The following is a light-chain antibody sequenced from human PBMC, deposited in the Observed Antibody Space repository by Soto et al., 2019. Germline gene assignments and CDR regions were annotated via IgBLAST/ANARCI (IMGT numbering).Light chain of an antibody. V-gene: IGLV7-43*01. CDR3: LLYYGNAHA. Sequence: QAVVTQEPSLTVSRGGTVTLTGASSTGAVTSGFYPNWFQQKPGQAPRPLIYSTISKHSWTPARFSGSLLGGKATLTLSSVQPEDEADYYCLLYYGNAHAFGTGTKVTVL. CDR2: STI. J-gene: IGLJ1*01. CDR1: TGAVTSGFY.